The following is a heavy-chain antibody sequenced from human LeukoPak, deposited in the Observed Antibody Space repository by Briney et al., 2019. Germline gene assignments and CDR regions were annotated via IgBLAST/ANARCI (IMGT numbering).Heavy chain of an antibody. J-gene: IGHJ5*02. CDR1: GGTFSSYA. CDR2: IIPIFGTA. Sequence: SVEVSCKASGGTFSSYAISLVRQAPGQGLEWMGGIIPIFGTANYAQKFQGRVTITTDESTSTAYMELSSLRSEDTAVYYCARDRAGWFDPWGQGTLVTVSS. D-gene: IGHD3-10*01. CDR3: ARDRAGWFDP. V-gene: IGHV1-69*05.